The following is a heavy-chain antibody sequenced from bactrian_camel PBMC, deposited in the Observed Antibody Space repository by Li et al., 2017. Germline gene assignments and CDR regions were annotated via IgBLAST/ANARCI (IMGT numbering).Heavy chain of an antibody. CDR3: AADLGPCQVRGSNLVPRPTTFGY. CDR1: GYTYTPNR. D-gene: IGHD1*01. V-gene: IGHV3-3*01. J-gene: IGHJ6*01. CDR2: KVLGTTLS. Sequence: LRLSCTASGYTYTPNRMAWFRQLPGKEREAVASKVLGTTLSNYADFAIGRFTISKDNAKNTLFLQMTSLKPEDTAMYYCAADLGPCQVRGSNLVPRPTTFGYWGQGTQVTVS.